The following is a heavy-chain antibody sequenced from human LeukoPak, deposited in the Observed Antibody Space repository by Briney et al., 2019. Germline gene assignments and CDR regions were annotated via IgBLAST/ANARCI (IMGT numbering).Heavy chain of an antibody. J-gene: IGHJ4*02. D-gene: IGHD6-19*01. CDR2: IRYDGSNK. CDR1: GFTFSNYG. Sequence: GGSLRLSCAASGFTFSNYGMHWVRQAPGKGLEWVAFIRYDGSNKYYADSVKGRFTISRDNSKNTLYLQMNSLRPEDAAVYYCARAREITVSGTDYFDYWGQGTLVTVSS. V-gene: IGHV3-30*02. CDR3: ARAREITVSGTDYFDY.